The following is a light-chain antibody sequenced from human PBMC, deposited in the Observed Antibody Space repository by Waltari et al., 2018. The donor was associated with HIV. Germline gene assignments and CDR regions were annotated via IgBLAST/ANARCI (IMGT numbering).Light chain of an antibody. Sequence: QSALTQPRSVSGSPGQSVTIPCTGTSRDVGCSNSVSWYQQHPGKAPKLMIYDVSKRPSGVPDRFSGSKSGNTASLTISGLQAEDEADYYCCSYAGSYTFDVVFGGGTKLTVL. V-gene: IGLV2-11*01. CDR1: SRDVGCSNS. CDR3: CSYAGSYTFDVV. J-gene: IGLJ2*01. CDR2: DVS.